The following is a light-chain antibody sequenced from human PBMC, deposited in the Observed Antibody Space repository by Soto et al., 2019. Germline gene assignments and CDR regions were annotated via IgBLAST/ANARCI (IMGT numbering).Light chain of an antibody. Sequence: DIVVTQSPDSLAVSLGERATIDCKSSQSLLFSSNNKNYLAWYQQKPGQPPRLLISWASTRESWVPDRFSGSGSGTDFTLTISSLQPEDVAVYYCRQYYGTSTFGQGTRVEIK. CDR2: WAS. CDR3: RQYYGTST. CDR1: QSLLFSSNNKNY. J-gene: IGKJ1*01. V-gene: IGKV4-1*01.